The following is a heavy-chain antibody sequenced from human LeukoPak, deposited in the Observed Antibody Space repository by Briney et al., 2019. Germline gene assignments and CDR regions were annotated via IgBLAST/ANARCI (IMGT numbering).Heavy chain of an antibody. D-gene: IGHD3-9*01. CDR1: GYTFTSYD. J-gene: IGHJ6*02. CDR3: ARVLRYFGWLTRTAYYYYGMDV. Sequence: ASVKVSCKASGYTFTSYDINWVRQATGQGLEWMGWMNPNSGNTGYAQKFQGRVTMTRNTSISTAYMELSSLRSEDTAVYYCARVLRYFGWLTRTAYYYYGMDVWGQGTTVTVSS. V-gene: IGHV1-8*01. CDR2: MNPNSGNT.